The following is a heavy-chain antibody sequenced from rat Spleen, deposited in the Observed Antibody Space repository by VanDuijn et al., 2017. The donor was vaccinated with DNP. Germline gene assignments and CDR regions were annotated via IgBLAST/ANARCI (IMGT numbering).Heavy chain of an antibody. D-gene: IGHD4-1*01. Sequence: EVQLVESGGGLVQPGRSLKLSCAASGFTFSSYDMAWVRQAPTKGLEWVASISPSGGSTYYRDSVKGRFTISRDNAKSTLYLQMDSLRSEDTATYYCARGSLDFDYGGQGVMVTVSS. CDR3: ARGSLDFDY. V-gene: IGHV5-25*01. CDR1: GFTFSSYD. J-gene: IGHJ2*01. CDR2: ISPSGGST.